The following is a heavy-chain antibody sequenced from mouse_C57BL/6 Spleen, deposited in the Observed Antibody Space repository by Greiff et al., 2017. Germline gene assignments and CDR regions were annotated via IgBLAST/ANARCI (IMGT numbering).Heavy chain of an antibody. D-gene: IGHD2-1*01. J-gene: IGHJ4*01. Sequence: QVQLQQSGPGLVQPSQCLSITCTVSGFSLTSYGVHWVRQSPGKGLEWLGVIWRGGSTDYNAAFMSRLSITKDNSKSQVFLKMNSLQADDTAIYYCAKSSDYGNSRAMDYWGKGTSVTVSS. V-gene: IGHV2-5*01. CDR1: GFSLTSYG. CDR2: IWRGGST. CDR3: AKSSDYGNSRAMDY.